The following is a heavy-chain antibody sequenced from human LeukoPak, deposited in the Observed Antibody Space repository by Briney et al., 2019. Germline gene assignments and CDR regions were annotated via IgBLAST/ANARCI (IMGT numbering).Heavy chain of an antibody. Sequence: GGSLRLSCAASGFTFSGSAMHWVRQASGKGLEWVGRIRSKANSYATAYAASVKGRFTIFRDDSKNTAYLQMNSLKTEDTAVYYCTRHVPNNGYANFDYWGQGTLVTVSS. D-gene: IGHD5-12*01. CDR1: GFTFSGSA. J-gene: IGHJ4*02. CDR2: IRSKANSYAT. CDR3: TRHVPNNGYANFDY. V-gene: IGHV3-73*01.